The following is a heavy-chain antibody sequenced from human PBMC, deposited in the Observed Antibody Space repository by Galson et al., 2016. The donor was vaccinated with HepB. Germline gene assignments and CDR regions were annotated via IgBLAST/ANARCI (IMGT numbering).Heavy chain of an antibody. Sequence: SLRLSCAASGFTFSSYSMNWVRQAPGKGLEWVSYISSASSAIFYADSVKGRFTISRDNAKNSLYLQMYSLSDEDSAVYFCARGAVGATILGNWFDPWGQGTLVTVSS. D-gene: IGHD1-26*01. CDR2: ISSASSAI. J-gene: IGHJ5*02. V-gene: IGHV3-48*02. CDR3: ARGAVGATILGNWFDP. CDR1: GFTFSSYS.